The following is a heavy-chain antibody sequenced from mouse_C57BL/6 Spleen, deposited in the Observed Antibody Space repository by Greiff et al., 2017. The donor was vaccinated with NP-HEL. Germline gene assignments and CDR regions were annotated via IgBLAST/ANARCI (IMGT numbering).Heavy chain of an antibody. CDR3: ASGFITTVVATGAMDY. Sequence: QVQLQQPGAELVKPGASVKLSCKASGYTFTSYWMHWVKQRPGRGLEWIGRIDPNSGGTKYNEKFKSKATLTVDKPSSTAYMQLSSLTSEDSAVYYCASGFITTVVATGAMDYWGQGTSVTVSS. D-gene: IGHD1-1*01. CDR1: GYTFTSYW. V-gene: IGHV1-72*01. CDR2: IDPNSGGT. J-gene: IGHJ4*01.